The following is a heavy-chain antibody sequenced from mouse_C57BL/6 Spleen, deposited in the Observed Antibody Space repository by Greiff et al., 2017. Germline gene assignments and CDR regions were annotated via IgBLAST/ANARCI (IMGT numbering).Heavy chain of an antibody. J-gene: IGHJ4*01. Sequence: QVQLKQSGAELMKPGASVKLSCKATGYTFTGYWIEWVKQRPGHGLEWLGEILPGSGSTNYNEKFKGKATFTADTSSNTAYMQLSSLTTEYSDIYYCARRWLLPPYAMDYWGQGTSVTVSS. D-gene: IGHD2-3*01. CDR2: ILPGSGST. CDR1: GYTFTGYW. CDR3: ARRWLLPPYAMDY. V-gene: IGHV1-9*01.